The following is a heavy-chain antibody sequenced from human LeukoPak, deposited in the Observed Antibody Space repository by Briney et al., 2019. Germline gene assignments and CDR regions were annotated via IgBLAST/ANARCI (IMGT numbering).Heavy chain of an antibody. D-gene: IGHD1-26*01. CDR2: ISGSGGST. V-gene: IGHV3-23*01. CDR1: GFTFSTYA. CDR3: AKDPRIVGATRFDY. J-gene: IGHJ4*02. Sequence: GGSLRLSCAASGFTFSTYAMSWVRQAPGKGLEWVSAISGSGGSTYYADSVKGRFTISRDNSKNTLYLQMNSLRAEDTAVYYCAKDPRIVGATRFDYWGQGTLVTVSS.